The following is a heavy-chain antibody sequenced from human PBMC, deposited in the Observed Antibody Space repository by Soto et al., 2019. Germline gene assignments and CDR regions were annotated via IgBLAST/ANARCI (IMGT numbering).Heavy chain of an antibody. V-gene: IGHV4-39*01. CDR1: GGSISSDNYY. Sequence: SETLSLTCSVSGGSISSDNYYWPWIRQPPGKGLEWIGSISYTGSTYSNPSLKSRVAISVDTSKNQFSLKLTSVTAADTGVYYCARHKGQWLVGVDYWGQGTLVTVSS. D-gene: IGHD6-19*01. CDR3: ARHKGQWLVGVDY. CDR2: ISYTGST. J-gene: IGHJ4*02.